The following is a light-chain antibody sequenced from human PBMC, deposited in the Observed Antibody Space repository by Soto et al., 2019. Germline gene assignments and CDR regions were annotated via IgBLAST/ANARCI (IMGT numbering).Light chain of an antibody. CDR3: QQDGSSPRWT. CDR1: QSVSSSY. Sequence: EIVLTQSPGTLSLSPGERATLSCRASQSVSSSYLAWYQQKPGQAPRLLIYGASSRATGIPDRFSGSGSGTDFTVTISRLEPEDFAVYYCQQDGSSPRWTFGQGTKVEIK. V-gene: IGKV3-20*01. CDR2: GAS. J-gene: IGKJ1*01.